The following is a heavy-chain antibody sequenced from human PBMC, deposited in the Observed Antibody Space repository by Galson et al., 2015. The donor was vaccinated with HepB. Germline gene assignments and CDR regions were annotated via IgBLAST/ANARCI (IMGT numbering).Heavy chain of an antibody. CDR3: AREGRIAAAGGFDY. CDR1: GFTVSSNY. CDR2: IYSGGST. V-gene: IGHV3-66*01. J-gene: IGHJ4*02. Sequence: SLRLSCAASGFTVSSNYMSWVRQAPGKGLEWVSVIYSGGSTYYADSVKGRFTISGDNSKNTLYLQMNSLRAEDTAVYYCAREGRIAAAGGFDYWGQGTLVTVSS. D-gene: IGHD6-13*01.